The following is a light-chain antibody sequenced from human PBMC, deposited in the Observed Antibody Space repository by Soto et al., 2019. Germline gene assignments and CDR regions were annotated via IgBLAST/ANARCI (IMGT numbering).Light chain of an antibody. J-gene: IGLJ2*01. CDR1: SSNIGAGYD. V-gene: IGLV1-40*01. CDR3: QSYDSSLSGYVA. Sequence: QSVLTQPPSVSGAPGQRVTISCTGSSSNIGAGYDVHSYQQLPGTAPKLLIYGNSNRPSGVPDRFSGSKSGTSASLAITGLQAEDEADYYCQSYDSSLSGYVAFGGGTKLTVL. CDR2: GNS.